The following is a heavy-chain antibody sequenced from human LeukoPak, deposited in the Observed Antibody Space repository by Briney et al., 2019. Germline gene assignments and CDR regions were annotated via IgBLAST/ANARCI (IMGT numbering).Heavy chain of an antibody. CDR2: TYYRSKWYN. CDR1: GDSVSSNSAA. V-gene: IGHV6-1*01. CDR3: ARLAYCGGDCINAFDI. J-gene: IGHJ3*02. Sequence: SQALSLTCAISGDSVSSNSAAWNWIRQSPSRGLEWLGRTYYRSKWYNDYAVSVKSRITINPDTSKNQFSLQLNSVTPEDTAVYYCARLAYCGGDCINAFDIWGQGTMVTVSS. D-gene: IGHD2-21*02.